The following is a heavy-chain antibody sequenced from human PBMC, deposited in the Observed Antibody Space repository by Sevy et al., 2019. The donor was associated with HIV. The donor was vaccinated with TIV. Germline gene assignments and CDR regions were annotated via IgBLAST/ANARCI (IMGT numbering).Heavy chain of an antibody. V-gene: IGHV1-69*04. CDR3: AREPYSYGSNWFDP. Sequence: ASVKVSCKASGGTFSSYAISWVRQAPGQGLEWMGRIIPILGIANYAQTFQGRVTITADKSTSTAYMELSSLRSEDTAVYYCAREPYSYGSNWFDPWGQGTLVTVSS. D-gene: IGHD5-18*01. J-gene: IGHJ5*02. CDR2: IIPILGIA. CDR1: GGTFSSYA.